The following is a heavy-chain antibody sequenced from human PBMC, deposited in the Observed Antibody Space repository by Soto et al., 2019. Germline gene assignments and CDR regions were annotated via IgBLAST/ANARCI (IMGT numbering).Heavy chain of an antibody. CDR1: GFTFSSYA. J-gene: IGHJ4*02. CDR3: AKDITMVRGAEFDY. D-gene: IGHD3-10*01. V-gene: IGHV3-23*01. Sequence: GGSLRLSCAASGFTFSSYAMSWVRQAPGKGLEWVSAISGSGGSTYYADSVKGRFTISRDNSKNTLYLQTNSLRAEDTAVYYCAKDITMVRGAEFDYWGQGTLVTSPQ. CDR2: ISGSGGST.